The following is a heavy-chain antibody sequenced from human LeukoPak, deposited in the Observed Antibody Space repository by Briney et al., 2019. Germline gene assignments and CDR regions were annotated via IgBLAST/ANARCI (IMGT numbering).Heavy chain of an antibody. CDR1: GYTFSNFG. CDR3: ARDGSSTDDY. CDR2: ISGNNDNP. V-gene: IGHV1-18*01. J-gene: IGHJ4*02. Sequence: GAAVKLSCKASGYTFSNFGINWVRQPPGQGLEWMGWISGNNDNPNYGQNDPGRFTVTTDSSTNTAYMELRNLRLDDTAVYYCARDGSSTDDYWGTESLGTVSS. D-gene: IGHD2-2*01.